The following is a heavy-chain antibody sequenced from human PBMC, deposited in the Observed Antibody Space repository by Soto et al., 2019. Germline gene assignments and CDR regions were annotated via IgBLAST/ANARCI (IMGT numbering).Heavy chain of an antibody. Sequence: QVQLVQSGAEVKKPGSSVKVSCKASGGTFSSYAISWVRQAPGQGLEWMGGIIPIFGTANYAQKFQGRVTITAAESTSTAYMELSSLRSEDTAVYYCARDAAAGIAAAGPMDVWGQGTTVTVSS. D-gene: IGHD6-13*01. V-gene: IGHV1-69*12. CDR2: IIPIFGTA. CDR3: ARDAAAGIAAAGPMDV. CDR1: GGTFSSYA. J-gene: IGHJ6*02.